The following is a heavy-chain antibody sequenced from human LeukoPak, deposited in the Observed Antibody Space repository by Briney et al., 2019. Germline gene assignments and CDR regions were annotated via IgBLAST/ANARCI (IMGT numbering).Heavy chain of an antibody. J-gene: IGHJ4*02. CDR2: INHTGST. D-gene: IGHD3-22*01. CDR1: GGFFSDYY. V-gene: IGHV4-34*01. Sequence: SETLSLTCAVYGGFFSDYYWSWIRQPPGKGLEWIGEINHTGSTNYNPSLKSRVTISVDTSKNQFSLKLSSVTAADTAVYYCASADSSGYYSVAYWGQGTLVTVSS. CDR3: ASADSSGYYSVAY.